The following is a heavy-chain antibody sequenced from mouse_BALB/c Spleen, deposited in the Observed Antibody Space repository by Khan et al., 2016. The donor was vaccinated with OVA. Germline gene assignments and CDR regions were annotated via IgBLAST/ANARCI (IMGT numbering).Heavy chain of an antibody. CDR2: FLPGSNIT. Sequence: QVQLKQSGAVLMKPGASVRISCKATGFTFSSYWIEWIKQRPGHGLEGIGQFLPGSNITNYNDKFKGKATFTAETSSNTAYMQLSSLTSEDSAVYYCALNGSRGDYWGQGTTVTVSS. D-gene: IGHD1-1*01. V-gene: IGHV1-9*01. J-gene: IGHJ2*01. CDR3: ALNGSRGDY. CDR1: GFTFSSYW.